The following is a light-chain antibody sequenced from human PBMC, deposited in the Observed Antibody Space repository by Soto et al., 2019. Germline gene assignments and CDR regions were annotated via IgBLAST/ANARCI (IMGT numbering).Light chain of an antibody. CDR3: QQYYNWPVT. J-gene: IGKJ4*01. CDR1: RSVSNR. Sequence: EILMTQSPATLSVSPGETVTFSCRASRSVSNRLAWYQHKPGQAPRLLISGASNGATGIPPKFSGSGSGTEFTLNVHSLQSDDIEVYYCQQYYNWPVTFGGGTKVDIK. V-gene: IGKV3-15*01. CDR2: GAS.